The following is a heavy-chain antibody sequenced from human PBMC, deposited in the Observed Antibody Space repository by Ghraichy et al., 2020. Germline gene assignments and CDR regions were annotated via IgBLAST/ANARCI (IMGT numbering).Heavy chain of an antibody. V-gene: IGHV3-23*01. D-gene: IGHD3-10*01. J-gene: IGHJ6*02. CDR1: GLTFSSYA. Sequence: GGSLRLSCAASGLTFSSYAMSWVRQAPGKGLEWVSVISDSGRSTSYADSVKGRFTLSRDNSKNTLYLQMTSLRAEDTAVYYCAKVETMVRGGLAYFYAMDVWGQGTTVTVSS. CDR2: ISDSGRST. CDR3: AKVETMVRGGLAYFYAMDV.